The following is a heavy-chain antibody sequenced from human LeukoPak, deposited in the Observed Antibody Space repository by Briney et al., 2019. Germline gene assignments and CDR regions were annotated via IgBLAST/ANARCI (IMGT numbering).Heavy chain of an antibody. V-gene: IGHV3-30*04. CDR3: ARGDGPGSYLIDY. D-gene: IGHD3-10*01. CDR1: GFILNNYA. J-gene: IGHJ4*02. CDR2: MSHDGSNI. Sequence: PGQSLRLSCAASGFILNNYAVHWVRRAPGQGLKWLTLMSHDGSNIRYLDSVKGRFTISRDNSKNTVYLEMNSLRDEDTAMYYCARGDGPGSYLIDYWGQGTLVTVSS.